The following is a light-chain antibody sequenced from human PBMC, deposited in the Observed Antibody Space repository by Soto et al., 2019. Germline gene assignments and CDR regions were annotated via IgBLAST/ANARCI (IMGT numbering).Light chain of an antibody. Sequence: QPALTQPASVSGSPGQSITISCTGTSSDVGGYDYVSWYQLHPGKAPKLMVFEVSNRPSGVSYRFSGSKSGNTASLTISGLQAEDEADYFCSSYSISTPYLFGTGTKVTVL. CDR2: EVS. J-gene: IGLJ1*01. CDR3: SSYSISTPYL. V-gene: IGLV2-14*01. CDR1: SSDVGGYDY.